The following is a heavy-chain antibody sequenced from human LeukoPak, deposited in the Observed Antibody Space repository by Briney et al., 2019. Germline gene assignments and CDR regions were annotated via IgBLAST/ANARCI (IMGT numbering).Heavy chain of an antibody. V-gene: IGHV3-30*18. D-gene: IGHD2-21*02. Sequence: GGSLRLSCAVSGFTFSSYGMHWVRQAPGKGLEWVAVISYDGSNKYYADSVKGRFTISRDNSKNTLYLQMNSLRAEDTAVYYCAKLAYCGGDCYSRDLEIFDYWGQGTLVTVSS. J-gene: IGHJ4*02. CDR3: AKLAYCGGDCYSRDLEIFDY. CDR2: ISYDGSNK. CDR1: GFTFSSYG.